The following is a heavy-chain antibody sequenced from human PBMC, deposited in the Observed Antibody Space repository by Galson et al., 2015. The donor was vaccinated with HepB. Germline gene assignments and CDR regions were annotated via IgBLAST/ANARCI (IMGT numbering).Heavy chain of an antibody. CDR3: ARGPCSGDSCYPPRLYYYYGMDV. V-gene: IGHV4-34*01. CDR1: GGSFSGYY. D-gene: IGHD2-15*01. J-gene: IGHJ6*02. CDR2: INHSGST. Sequence: SETLSLTCAVYGGSFSGYYWSWIRQPPGKGLEWIGEINHSGSTNYNPSLKSRVTISVDTSKNQFSLKLNSVTAADTAVYYCARGPCSGDSCYPPRLYYYYGMDVWGQGTTVTVSS.